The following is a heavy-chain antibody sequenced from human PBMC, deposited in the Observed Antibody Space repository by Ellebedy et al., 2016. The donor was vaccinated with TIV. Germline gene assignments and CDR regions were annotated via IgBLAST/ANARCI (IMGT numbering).Heavy chain of an antibody. CDR1: GFTFSSYG. V-gene: IGHV3-33*01. CDR3: ARDMGYYGGNTDCQH. J-gene: IGHJ1*01. Sequence: GGSLRLSXAASGFTFSSYGMHWVRQAPGKGLEWVALVWYDGSTQYYADSVQGRFTISRDNSKNTMYLQMNSLRAEDTAVYYCARDMGYYGGNTDCQHWGQGTLVTVSA. CDR2: VWYDGSTQ. D-gene: IGHD4-23*01.